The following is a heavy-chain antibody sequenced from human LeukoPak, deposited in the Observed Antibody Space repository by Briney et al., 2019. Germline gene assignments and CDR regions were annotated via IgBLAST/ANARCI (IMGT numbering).Heavy chain of an antibody. V-gene: IGHV4-31*03. J-gene: IGHJ6*02. D-gene: IGHD2-15*01. CDR1: GGSISSGGYY. Sequence: SETLSLTCTVSGGSISSGGYYWSWIRQHPGKGLEWIGYIYYSGSTYYNPSLKSRVTISVDTSKNQFSLKLSSVTAADTAVYYCARDLVAATPGGGYYYYGMDVWGQGTTVTVSS. CDR2: IYYSGST. CDR3: ARDLVAATPGGGYYYYGMDV.